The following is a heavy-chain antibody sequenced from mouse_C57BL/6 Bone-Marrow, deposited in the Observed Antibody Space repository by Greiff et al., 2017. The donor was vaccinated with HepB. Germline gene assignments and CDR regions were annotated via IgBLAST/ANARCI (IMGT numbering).Heavy chain of an antibody. J-gene: IGHJ3*01. V-gene: IGHV14-3*01. CDR2: IDPANGNT. CDR3: ARSRLAWFAY. CDR1: GFNFKNTY. D-gene: IGHD4-1*01. Sequence: VQLQQSVAELVRPGASVKLSCTASGFNFKNTYMHWVKQRPEQGLEWIGRIDPANGNTKYAPKFQGKATITADTSSNTAYLQLSSLTSEDTAIYYCARSRLAWFAYWGQGTLVTVSA.